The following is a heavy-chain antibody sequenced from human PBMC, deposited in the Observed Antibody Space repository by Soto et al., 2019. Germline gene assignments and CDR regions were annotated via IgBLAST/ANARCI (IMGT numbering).Heavy chain of an antibody. CDR2: ISAYNGNT. D-gene: IGHD3-10*01. Sequence: QVQLVQSGAEVKKPGASVKVSCKASGYTFTSYGISWVRQAPGQGLEWMGWISAYNGNTNYAQKLQGRVTMTTDTSTSTASMELRSLRSDDTAVYYCARDPKFGELLEYYYYYGMDVWGQGTTVTVSS. CDR3: ARDPKFGELLEYYYYYGMDV. V-gene: IGHV1-18*01. J-gene: IGHJ6*02. CDR1: GYTFTSYG.